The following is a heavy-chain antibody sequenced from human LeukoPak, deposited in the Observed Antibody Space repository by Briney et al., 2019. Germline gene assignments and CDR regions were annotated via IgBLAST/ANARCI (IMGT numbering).Heavy chain of an antibody. CDR1: GDFITGYY. CDR2: VYYSGST. Sequence: PSETLSLTCTVSGDFITGYYWSWIRQPPGKGLEWIGYVYYSGSTDYNSSLTSGVTISLEMSKHQCSLNLTSVTAADPGVYSRASNTGTVFDYWGQGALVTVSS. D-gene: IGHD7-27*01. J-gene: IGHJ4*02. V-gene: IGHV4-59*01. CDR3: ASNTGTVFDY.